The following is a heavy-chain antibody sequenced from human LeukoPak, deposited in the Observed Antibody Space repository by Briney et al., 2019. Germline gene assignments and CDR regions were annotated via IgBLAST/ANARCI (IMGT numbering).Heavy chain of an antibody. CDR2: ISYDGSNK. V-gene: IGHV3-30-3*01. D-gene: IGHD2-2*01. CDR3: ARDIVVGPAAMYYYGMDV. CDR1: GFTFSSYA. J-gene: IGHJ6*02. Sequence: GRSLRLSCAASGFTFSSYAMHWVRQAPGKGLEWVAVISYDGSNKYYADSVKGRFTISRDNSKNTLYLQMNSLRAEDTAVYYCARDIVVGPAAMYYYGMDVWGQGTTVTVSS.